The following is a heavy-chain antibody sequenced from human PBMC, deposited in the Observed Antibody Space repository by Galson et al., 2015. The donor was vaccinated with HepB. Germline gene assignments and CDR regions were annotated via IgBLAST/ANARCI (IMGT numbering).Heavy chain of an antibody. J-gene: IGHJ6*02. V-gene: IGHV1-69*04. Sequence: SVKVSCKASGGTFSSYAISWVRQAPGQGLEWMGRIIPILGIANYAQKFQGRVTITADKSTSTAYMELSSLRSEDTAVYYCARVPGIAVAGWSYYYGMDVWGQGTTVTVSS. D-gene: IGHD6-19*01. CDR1: GGTFSSYA. CDR3: ARVPGIAVAGWSYYYGMDV. CDR2: IIPILGIA.